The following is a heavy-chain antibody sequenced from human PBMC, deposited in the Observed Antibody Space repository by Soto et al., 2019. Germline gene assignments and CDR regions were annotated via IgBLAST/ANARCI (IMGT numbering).Heavy chain of an antibody. D-gene: IGHD6-13*01. CDR1: GFTFSRYW. CDR3: ARGNTAAAGIIDY. Sequence: PGGSLRLSCAASGFTFSRYWMTWVRQAPGKGLEWVANIKQDGSEIYYVDSVKGRFTISRDNAKSSLYLQTDSLTAGDTAVYYCARGNTAAAGIIDYWGQGTLVTVSS. V-gene: IGHV3-7*01. J-gene: IGHJ4*02. CDR2: IKQDGSEI.